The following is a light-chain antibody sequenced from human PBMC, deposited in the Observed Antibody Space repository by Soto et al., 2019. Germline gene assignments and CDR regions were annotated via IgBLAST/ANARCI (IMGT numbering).Light chain of an antibody. CDR2: DAS. CDR3: QQYSRHSPGT. J-gene: IGKJ1*01. V-gene: IGKV1-5*01. Sequence: DVQMTQSPSTLSASVVDTVTVTCRASQSVSGWLAWYQQKPGKAPKLLIYDASTLESGVPSRFSGSGSGTDFTLTIRSLQPDDFATYYCQQYSRHSPGTFGQGTKVDIK. CDR1: QSVSGW.